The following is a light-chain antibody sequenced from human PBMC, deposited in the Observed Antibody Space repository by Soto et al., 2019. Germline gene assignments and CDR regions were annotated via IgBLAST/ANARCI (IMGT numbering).Light chain of an antibody. CDR2: GAR. V-gene: IGKV3-20*01. J-gene: IGKJ1*01. CDR1: QSVSIK. Sequence: EIVLTQSPATLSVSPGERATLSCRASQSVSIKLAWYQQKPGQAPRLLIYGARSRATGIPDRFSGSGSETDFTLTISRLEPEDCAVYYCQQYSDSPMWTFGQGTKVDI. CDR3: QQYSDSPMWT.